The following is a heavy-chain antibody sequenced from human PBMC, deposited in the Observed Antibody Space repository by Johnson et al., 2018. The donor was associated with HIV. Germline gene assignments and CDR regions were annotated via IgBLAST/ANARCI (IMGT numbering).Heavy chain of an antibody. J-gene: IGHJ3*02. CDR3: ARDPPTLGVGAFDI. V-gene: IGHV3-9*01. Sequence: VQVVESGGGLVQPGRSLRLSCAASGFTFDDYAMHWVRQAPGKGLEWVSGISWNSGSIGYADSLKGRFTISRDNAKNSLYLQMNSLRVEDTAVYYCARDPPTLGVGAFDIWGQGTMVTVSS. CDR1: GFTFDDYA. CDR2: ISWNSGSI. D-gene: IGHD3-16*01.